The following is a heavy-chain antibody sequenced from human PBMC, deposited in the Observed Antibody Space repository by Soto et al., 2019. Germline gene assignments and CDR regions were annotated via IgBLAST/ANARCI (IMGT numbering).Heavy chain of an antibody. Sequence: QVQLVESGGGVVQPGRSLRLSCAASGFTFSSYGMHWVRQAPGKGLEWVAVIWYDGSNKYYADSVKGRFTISRDNSKNTLDLQMNSLRAEDTAVYYCARCLARVLWFGEPLYYYYGMDVWGQGTTVTVSS. D-gene: IGHD3-10*01. CDR2: IWYDGSNK. V-gene: IGHV3-33*01. J-gene: IGHJ6*02. CDR3: ARCLARVLWFGEPLYYYYGMDV. CDR1: GFTFSSYG.